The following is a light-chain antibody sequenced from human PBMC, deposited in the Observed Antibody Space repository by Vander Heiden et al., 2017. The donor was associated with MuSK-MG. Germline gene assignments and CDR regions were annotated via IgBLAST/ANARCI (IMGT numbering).Light chain of an antibody. Sequence: DIVMTQSPLSLPVTPGEPASISCKSSQSLVHSNGYNYVDWYLQKPGQSPQLLIYLGSSRASGVPDRFNGSGSGTDFTLKISRVEAEDVGVYYCMQALQTPLTFGGGTKVEIK. CDR2: LGS. CDR3: MQALQTPLT. CDR1: QSLVHSNGYNY. J-gene: IGKJ4*01. V-gene: IGKV2-28*01.